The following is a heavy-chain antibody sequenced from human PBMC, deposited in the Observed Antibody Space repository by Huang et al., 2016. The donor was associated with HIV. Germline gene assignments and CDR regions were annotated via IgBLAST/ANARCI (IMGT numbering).Heavy chain of an antibody. V-gene: IGHV3-30*18. D-gene: IGHD6-13*01. CDR3: AKGGSAAAVLDF. J-gene: IGHJ4*02. CDR2: ISYDAKTK. Sequence: QVQLVESGGGVVQPGRSLRISCAASGFTFSSYGSHWVRQAAGKGRECVAVISYDAKTKYDADSVKGRFSISRDNSKTTVYLQLNSLRLEDTAVYYCAKGGSAAAVLDFWGQGTLVTVSS. CDR1: GFTFSSYG.